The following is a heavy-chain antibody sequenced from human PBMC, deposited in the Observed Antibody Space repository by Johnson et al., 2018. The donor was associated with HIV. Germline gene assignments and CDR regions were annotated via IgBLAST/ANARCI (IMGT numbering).Heavy chain of an antibody. D-gene: IGHD4-23*01. J-gene: IGHJ3*02. CDR2: IGRAGDT. CDR3: ARATVESAFDI. Sequence: VLLVESGGGLVQPGGSLRLSCAASGFTFRNYDMHWVRQATVKSLEWVSAIGRAGDTSYSGSVKGRFTISRESAKNSLYLQMNSLRAEDTAVHYCARATVESAFDIWGQGTMVTVSS. V-gene: IGHV3-13*01. CDR1: GFTFRNYD.